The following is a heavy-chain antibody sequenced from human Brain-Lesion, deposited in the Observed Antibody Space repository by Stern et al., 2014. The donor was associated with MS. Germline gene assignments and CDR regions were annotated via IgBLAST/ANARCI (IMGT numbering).Heavy chain of an antibody. V-gene: IGHV4-61*02. J-gene: IGHJ6*02. CDR2: IFNRGST. CDR1: GGSISSGGYY. Sequence: VQLVESGPGLVKPSQTLSLSCTVSGGSISSGGYYWSWIRQPAGKGLEWIGRIFNRGSTTYNPSLNSRGTISIDTSKNQFSLRLNSMTAADTAVYYCARGRVVPGFQYYATDVWGQGTTVIVSS. CDR3: ARGRVVPGFQYYATDV. D-gene: IGHD2-2*01.